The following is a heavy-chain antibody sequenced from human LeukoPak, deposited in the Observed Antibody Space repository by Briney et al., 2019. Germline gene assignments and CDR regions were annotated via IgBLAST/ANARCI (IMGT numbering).Heavy chain of an antibody. J-gene: IGHJ4*02. Sequence: GASVKVSCTASGYTFTSYYMHWVRQAPGQGLEWMGIINPSGGSTSYAQKFQGRVTMTRDMSTSTVYMELSSLRSEDTAVYYCARDHSSGWYADYWGQGTLVTVSS. V-gene: IGHV1-46*01. D-gene: IGHD6-19*01. CDR1: GYTFTSYY. CDR3: ARDHSSGWYADY. CDR2: INPSGGST.